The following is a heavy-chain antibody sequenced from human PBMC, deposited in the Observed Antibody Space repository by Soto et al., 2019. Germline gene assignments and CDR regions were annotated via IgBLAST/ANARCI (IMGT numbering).Heavy chain of an antibody. CDR2: ISGSGGST. D-gene: IGHD3-3*01. J-gene: IGHJ4*02. CDR3: AKGLRYYDFWSGSSPGQQLLPY. CDR1: GFTFSSYA. Sequence: GGSLRLSCAASGFTFSSYAMTWVRQAPGKGLEWVSAISGSGGSTYYADSVKGRFTLSTDNSKNTLYLQMNSLRAEDTDVYYCAKGLRYYDFWSGSSPGQQLLPYWGQG. V-gene: IGHV3-23*01.